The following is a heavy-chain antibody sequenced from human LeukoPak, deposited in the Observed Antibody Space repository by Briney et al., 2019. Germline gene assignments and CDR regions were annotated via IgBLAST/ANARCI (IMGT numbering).Heavy chain of an antibody. J-gene: IGHJ4*02. CDR3: ARDHILDYYDSSGYYYFGY. D-gene: IGHD3-22*01. Sequence: ASVKVSCKASGGTFSSYAISWVRQAPGQGLEWMGRIIPILGIANYAQKFQGRVTITADKSTSTAYMELSSLRSADTAVYYCARDHILDYYDSSGYYYFGYWGQGTLVTVSS. CDR2: IIPILGIA. V-gene: IGHV1-69*04. CDR1: GGTFSSYA.